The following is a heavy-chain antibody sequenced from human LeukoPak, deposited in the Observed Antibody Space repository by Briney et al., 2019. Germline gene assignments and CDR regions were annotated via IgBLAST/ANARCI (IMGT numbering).Heavy chain of an antibody. D-gene: IGHD3-9*01. CDR3: AKEPPQYYDISTGPKDDY. J-gene: IGHJ4*02. CDR1: GFTFSSYA. V-gene: IGHV3-23*01. Sequence: GGSLRLSCAASGFTFSSYAMSWVRQAPGKGLEWVSAISGSGGSTYSADSVKGRLTISRDNSKNTLYLQMNSLRAEDTAVYYCAKEPPQYYDISTGPKDDYWGQGTLVTVSS. CDR2: ISGSGGST.